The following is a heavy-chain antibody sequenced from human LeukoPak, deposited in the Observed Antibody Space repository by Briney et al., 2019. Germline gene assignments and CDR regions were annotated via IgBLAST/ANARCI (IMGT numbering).Heavy chain of an antibody. CDR1: GYSFTNYC. D-gene: IGHD2-2*01. CDR2: IDPTDSYT. J-gene: IGHJ4*02. Sequence: GESLQISCKGSGYSFTNYCISWVRQMPGKGLEWMGKIDPTDSYTNHSPSLQGHVTISTDKSISTAYLQWSSLKASDTAMYYCARRQGCSSTSCPPDYWGQGTLVTVSP. V-gene: IGHV5-10-1*01. CDR3: ARRQGCSSTSCPPDY.